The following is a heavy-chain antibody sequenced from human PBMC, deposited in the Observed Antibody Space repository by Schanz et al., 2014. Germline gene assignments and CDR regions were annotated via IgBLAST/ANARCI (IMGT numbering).Heavy chain of an antibody. Sequence: QVLQVQSGSELKKPGTSVKVSCKASGGTFNSYTINWVRQAPGQGLEWMGRIIPIHGIVNYAQRFQDRVRITADKSTSTAYMELSSLRSDDTAVYYCARGGGPEDVFDIWGQGTILTVSS. CDR2: IIPIHGIV. J-gene: IGHJ3*02. D-gene: IGHD2-15*01. CDR1: GGTFNSYT. CDR3: ARGGGPEDVFDI. V-gene: IGHV1-69*02.